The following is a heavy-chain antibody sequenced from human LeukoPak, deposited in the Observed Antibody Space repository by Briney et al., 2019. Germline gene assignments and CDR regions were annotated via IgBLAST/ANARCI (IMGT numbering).Heavy chain of an antibody. CDR1: GGTFSSYA. D-gene: IGHD6-19*01. Sequence: SVKVSCKASGGTFSSYAISWVRQAPGQGLEWMGRIIPIFGTANYAQKFQGRVTITTDEPTSTAYMELSSLRSEDTAVYYCARETIGWYRIEGWGQGTLVTVSS. CDR2: IIPIFGTA. J-gene: IGHJ4*02. V-gene: IGHV1-69*05. CDR3: ARETIGWYRIEG.